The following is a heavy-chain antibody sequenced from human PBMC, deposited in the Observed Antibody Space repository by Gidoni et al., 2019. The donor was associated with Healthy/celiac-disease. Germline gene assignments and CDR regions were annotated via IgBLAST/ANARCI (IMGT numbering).Heavy chain of an antibody. CDR3: ARRSGSGWYFDY. J-gene: IGHJ4*02. Sequence: STYYNPSLKSRVTISVDTSKNQFSLKLSSVTAADTAVYYCARRSGSGWYFDYWGQGTLVTVSS. CDR2: ST. D-gene: IGHD6-19*01. V-gene: IGHV4-39*01.